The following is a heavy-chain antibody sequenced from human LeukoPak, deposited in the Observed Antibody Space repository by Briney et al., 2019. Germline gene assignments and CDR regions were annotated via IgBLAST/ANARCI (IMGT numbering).Heavy chain of an antibody. J-gene: IGHJ4*02. Sequence: GGSLRLSCAASGFTFSSYGMHWVRQAPGKGLEWVAFIRYDGTNKYYADSVKGRFTISRDNSKNTLYLQMNSLRGDDTAVYYCANQPACWEGIQPWGQGTLVTVSS. CDR1: GFTFSSYG. V-gene: IGHV3-30*02. D-gene: IGHD5-18*01. CDR3: ANQPACWEGIQP. CDR2: IRYDGTNK.